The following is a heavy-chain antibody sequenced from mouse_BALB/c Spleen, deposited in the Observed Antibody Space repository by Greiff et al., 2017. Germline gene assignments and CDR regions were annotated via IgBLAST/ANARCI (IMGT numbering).Heavy chain of an antibody. V-gene: IGHV3-6*02. Sequence: VQLQQSGPGLVKPSQSLSLTCSVTGYSITSGYYWNWIRQFPGNKLEWMGYISYDGSNNYNPSLKNRISITRDTSKNQFFLKLNSVTTEDTATYYCAREGLGMDYWGQGTSVTVSS. J-gene: IGHJ4*01. D-gene: IGHD4-1*01. CDR1: GYSITSGYY. CDR3: AREGLGMDY. CDR2: ISYDGSN.